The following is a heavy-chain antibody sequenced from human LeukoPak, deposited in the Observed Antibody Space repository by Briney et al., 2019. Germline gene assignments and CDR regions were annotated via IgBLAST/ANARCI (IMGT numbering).Heavy chain of an antibody. CDR1: GFTFSSYE. CDR3: ARERSTAMVNDY. J-gene: IGHJ4*02. D-gene: IGHD5-18*01. Sequence: GSLRLSCAASGFTFSSYEMNWVRQAPGKGLEWVSSISSSSSYIYYADSVKGRFTISRDNAKNSLYLQMNSLRAEDTGVYYCARERSTAMVNDYWGQGTLVTVSS. CDR2: ISSSSSYI. V-gene: IGHV3-21*01.